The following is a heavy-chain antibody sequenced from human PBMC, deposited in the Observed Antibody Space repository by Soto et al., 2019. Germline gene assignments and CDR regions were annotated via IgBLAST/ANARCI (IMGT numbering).Heavy chain of an antibody. J-gene: IGHJ5*01. CDR3: ARSQAVGLLDS. CDR2: ISRGGDYI. D-gene: IGHD1-26*01. CDR1: GFTFATYT. Sequence: EVQLVESGGGLVEPGGSLRLSCAASGFTFATYTINWVRQAPGKGLEWVSSISRGGDYIKYADSVEGRFTISRDNAKNSLFLQMTGLRAEDAADYYCARSQAVGLLDSWGQGTRVTVSS. V-gene: IGHV3-21*01.